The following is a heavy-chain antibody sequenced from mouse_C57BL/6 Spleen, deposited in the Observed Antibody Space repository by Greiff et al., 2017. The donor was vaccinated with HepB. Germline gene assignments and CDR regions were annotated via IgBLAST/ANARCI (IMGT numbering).Heavy chain of an antibody. CDR3: ARSRITTVVDWYFDV. CDR2: IDPNSGGT. Sequence: QVQLQQPGAELVKPGASVKLSCKASGYTFTSYWMHWVKQRPGRGLEWIGRIDPNSGGTKYNEKFKSKATLTVDKPSSTAYMQLSSLTSEDSAVYYCARSRITTVVDWYFDVWGTGTTVTVSS. V-gene: IGHV1-72*01. J-gene: IGHJ1*03. D-gene: IGHD1-1*01. CDR1: GYTFTSYW.